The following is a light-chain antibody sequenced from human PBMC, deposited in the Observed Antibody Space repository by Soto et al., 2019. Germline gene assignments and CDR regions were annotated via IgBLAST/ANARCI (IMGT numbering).Light chain of an antibody. CDR3: QQYGSSPRT. J-gene: IGKJ1*01. V-gene: IGKV3-20*01. CDR2: GAS. Sequence: EIVLTQSPGTLSLSPGERATLSCRASQRVSSSYLAWYQQKPGQAPRLLIYGASSRATGDPDRFSGSGSGTDFAITISRLEPEDFAVYYCQQYGSSPRTFGQGTKVEIK. CDR1: QRVSSSY.